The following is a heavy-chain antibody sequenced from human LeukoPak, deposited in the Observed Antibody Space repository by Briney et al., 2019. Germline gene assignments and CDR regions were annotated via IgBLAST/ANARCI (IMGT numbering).Heavy chain of an antibody. V-gene: IGHV4-59*01. Sequence: SETLSLTCTVSGGSIRRIYWSGSPQPPGKGLEWIGYILYSAGTNYNPSLKSRVSISVDTSKNQFSLNLISVTAADTAVYYCARDGEAVAGYWYFDLWGRGTLVTVSS. CDR2: ILYSAGT. CDR1: GGSIRRIY. J-gene: IGHJ2*01. D-gene: IGHD6-19*01. CDR3: ARDGEAVAGYWYFDL.